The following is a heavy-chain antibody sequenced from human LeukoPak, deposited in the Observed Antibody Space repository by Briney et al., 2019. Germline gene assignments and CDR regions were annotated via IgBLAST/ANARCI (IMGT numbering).Heavy chain of an antibody. CDR1: GGSIRGADYY. CDR2: IYYSGST. Sequence: SETLSLTCTVSGGSIRGADYYWSWIRQHPGKGLEWIGYIYYSGSTYYSPSLKSRITMSVDTSKNHFSLKLTSVTAADTAVYYCARVELRRGLRWFDPWGQGTLVTVSS. V-gene: IGHV4-31*03. CDR3: ARVELRRGLRWFDP. D-gene: IGHD1-7*01. J-gene: IGHJ5*02.